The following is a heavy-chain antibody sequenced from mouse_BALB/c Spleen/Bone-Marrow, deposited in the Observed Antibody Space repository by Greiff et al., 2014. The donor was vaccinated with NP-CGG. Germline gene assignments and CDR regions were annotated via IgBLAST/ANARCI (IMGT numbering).Heavy chain of an antibody. CDR3: ASQGDYGSFDY. CDR2: IYPGDGDT. D-gene: IGHD1-1*02. V-gene: IGHV1-87*01. J-gene: IGHJ2*01. CDR1: GYTFTSYW. Sequence: VKLVESGAELARPGASVKLSCKASGYTFTSYWMQWVKQRPGQGLEWIGVIYPGDGDTRYTQKFKGKATLTADKSSSTAYMQLSSLASEDSAVYYCASQGDYGSFDYWGQGTTLTVSS.